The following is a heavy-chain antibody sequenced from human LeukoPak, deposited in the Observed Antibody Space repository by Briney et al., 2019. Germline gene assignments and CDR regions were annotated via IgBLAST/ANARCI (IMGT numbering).Heavy chain of an antibody. CDR1: GYTFTGYY. Sequence: GASVTVSCKASGYTFTGYYMHWVRQAPGQGLEWMGWINPSSGGTNYAQKFQGRVTMTRDTSISTAYMELSRLRSDDTAVYYCARVEGGWDSSGYYFEYFQHWGQGTLVTVSS. V-gene: IGHV1-2*02. D-gene: IGHD3-22*01. CDR3: ARVEGGWDSSGYYFEYFQH. CDR2: INPSSGGT. J-gene: IGHJ1*01.